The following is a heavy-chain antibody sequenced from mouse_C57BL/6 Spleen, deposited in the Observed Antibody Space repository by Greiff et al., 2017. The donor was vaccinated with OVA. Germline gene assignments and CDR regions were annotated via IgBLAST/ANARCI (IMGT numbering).Heavy chain of an antibody. CDR3: ARWLLRDAY. Sequence: QVQLKQPGAELVKPGASVKLSCKASGYTFTSYWMQWVKQRPGQGLAWIGEIDPSDSYTNYNQKFKGKATLTVDTSSSTAYMQLSSLTSEDSAVYYCARWLLRDAYWGQGTLVTVSA. V-gene: IGHV1-50*01. CDR2: IDPSDSYT. D-gene: IGHD2-3*01. CDR1: GYTFTSYW. J-gene: IGHJ3*01.